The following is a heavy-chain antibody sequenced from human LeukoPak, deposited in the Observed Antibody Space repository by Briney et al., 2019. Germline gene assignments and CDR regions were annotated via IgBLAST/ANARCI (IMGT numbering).Heavy chain of an antibody. J-gene: IGHJ6*03. CDR3: ATNGYYCMDV. Sequence: ETLSLTCAVSGGSISSSTNWWSWVRQPPGKGLEWIGEIYHSGGTNYNPSLKSRITISVDKSQNQFSLKVHSLTAADTAVYYCATNGYYCMDVWGKGTTVTVSS. D-gene: IGHD2-8*01. V-gene: IGHV4-4*02. CDR1: GGSISSSTNW. CDR2: IYHSGGT.